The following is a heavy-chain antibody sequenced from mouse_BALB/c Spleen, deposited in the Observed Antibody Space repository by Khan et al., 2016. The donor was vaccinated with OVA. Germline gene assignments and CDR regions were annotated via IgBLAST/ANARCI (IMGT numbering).Heavy chain of an antibody. V-gene: IGHV3-2*02. D-gene: IGHD1-1*01. J-gene: IGHJ4*01. CDR3: ARGNYYGYAMDY. CDR1: GYSITSNYA. Sequence: EVQLQESGPGLVKPSQSLSLTCTVTGYSITSNYAWNWIRQFPGNKLEWMGYISYSGSNNYKPSLKSRISITRDTSKNQFFLQLNSVTTEDTATNYCARGNYYGYAMDYWGQGTSITVSS. CDR2: ISYSGSN.